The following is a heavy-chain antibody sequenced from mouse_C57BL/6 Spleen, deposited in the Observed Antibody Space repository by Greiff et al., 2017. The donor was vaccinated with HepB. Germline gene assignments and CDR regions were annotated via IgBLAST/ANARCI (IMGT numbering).Heavy chain of an antibody. CDR3: ASGDFYYDYEGYFDY. CDR2: IHPNSGST. CDR1: GYTFTSYW. V-gene: IGHV1-64*01. J-gene: IGHJ2*01. Sequence: VQLQQSGAELVKPGASVKLSCKASGYTFTSYWMHWVKQRPGQGLEWIGMIHPNSGSTNYNEKFKSKATLTVDKSSSTAYMQLSSLTSEDSAVYYCASGDFYYDYEGYFDYWGQGTTLTVSS. D-gene: IGHD2-4*01.